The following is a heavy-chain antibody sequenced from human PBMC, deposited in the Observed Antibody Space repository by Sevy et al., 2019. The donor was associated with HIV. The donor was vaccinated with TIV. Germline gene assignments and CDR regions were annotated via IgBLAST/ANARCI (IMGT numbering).Heavy chain of an antibody. CDR3: AKDITRAYGAFDL. CDR2: MSYDGSNK. Sequence: GGSLRLSCAASGFTFSSYGVHWVRQAPGKGLQWVALMSYDGSNKYYADSVKGRFTISRDNSKNTLYLQMNSLRADDTAVYYCAKDITRAYGAFDLWGQGTTVTVSS. D-gene: IGHD3-10*01. CDR1: GFTFSSYG. V-gene: IGHV3-30*18. J-gene: IGHJ3*01.